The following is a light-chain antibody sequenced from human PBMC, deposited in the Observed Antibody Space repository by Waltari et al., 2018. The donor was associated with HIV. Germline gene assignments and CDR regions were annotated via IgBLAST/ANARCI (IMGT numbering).Light chain of an antibody. J-gene: IGKJ2*01. V-gene: IGKV1-5*03. CDR1: QNVGDW. CDR2: KAS. CDR3: QQYGNFPVT. Sequence: DIKMTQSPSTLSASIGDRVSITCRASQNVGDWLAWYQQKPGKAPSLLISKASILESGVPTNFSGSGSVTHFTLTISGLLRDDFATYYCQQYGNFPVTFGQGT.